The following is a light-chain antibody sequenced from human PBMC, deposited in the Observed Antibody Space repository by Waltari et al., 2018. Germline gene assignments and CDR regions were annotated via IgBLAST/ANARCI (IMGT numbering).Light chain of an antibody. J-gene: IGKJ2*01. CDR1: QSILFTSNNKNY. CDR2: WAS. V-gene: IGKV4-1*01. CDR3: QQYYSTPYT. Sequence: DIMMTQSPDSLAVFLGERATIHCKSSQSILFTSNNKNYLAWYQQRPGQPPKLLIDWASTRESGVPDRFSGSGSGTDFTLTISSLQTEDVAVYYCQQYYSTPYTFGQGTKLEI.